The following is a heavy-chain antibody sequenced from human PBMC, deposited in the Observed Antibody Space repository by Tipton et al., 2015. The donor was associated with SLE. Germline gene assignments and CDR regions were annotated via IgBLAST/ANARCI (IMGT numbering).Heavy chain of an antibody. CDR3: ARYVGYSYGLDAFDI. D-gene: IGHD5-18*01. V-gene: IGHV4-59*01. Sequence: TLSLTCTVSGGSISSYYWSWIRQPPGKGLEWIGYTYYSGSTNHNPSLKSRVTISVDTSKNQFSLKLSSVTAADTAVYYCARYVGYSYGLDAFDIWGQGTMVTVSS. CDR2: TYYSGST. J-gene: IGHJ3*02. CDR1: GGSISSYY.